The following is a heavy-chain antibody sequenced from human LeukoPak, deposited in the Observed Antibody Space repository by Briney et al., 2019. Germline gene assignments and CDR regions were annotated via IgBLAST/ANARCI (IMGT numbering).Heavy chain of an antibody. J-gene: IGHJ4*02. Sequence: QSGGSLRLSCAASGFTFSSYGMHWVRQAPGKGLEWVAVIWYDGSNTYYADSVKGRFTISRDNSKNTLYLQMNSLRADDTAVYYCARGWLQYYFDYWGQGTPVTVSS. CDR1: GFTFSSYG. CDR3: ARGWLQYYFDY. CDR2: IWYDGSNT. V-gene: IGHV3-33*01. D-gene: IGHD5-24*01.